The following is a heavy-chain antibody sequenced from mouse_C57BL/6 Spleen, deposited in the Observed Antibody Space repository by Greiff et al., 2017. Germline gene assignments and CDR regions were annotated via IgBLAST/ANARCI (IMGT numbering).Heavy chain of an antibody. CDR2: IWTGGGT. Sequence: QVQLQQSGPGLVAPSQSLSITCTVSGFSLTSYAISWVRQPPGKGLEWLGVIWTGGGTNYNSALNSRLSISKDNSKSQVFLKMNSLQTDDTARYYCARNFGATMITTDYYAMDYWGQGTSVTVSS. J-gene: IGHJ4*01. CDR1: GFSLTSYA. V-gene: IGHV2-9-1*01. D-gene: IGHD2-4*01. CDR3: ARNFGATMITTDYYAMDY.